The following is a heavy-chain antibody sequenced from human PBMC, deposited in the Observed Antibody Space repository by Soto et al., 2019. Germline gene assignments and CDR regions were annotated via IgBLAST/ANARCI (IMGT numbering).Heavy chain of an antibody. J-gene: IGHJ4*02. CDR2: IYHDGST. D-gene: IGHD3-10*01. CDR3: ARRMINYYGLDS. Sequence: QVQLQESGPGLVKPSDTLSLTCAVSGYSIISSNWWGWIRQPPGEGLEWIGYIYHDGSTYYNPSLKSRVTMSVDTSKNQFSLRLSSVTAVDTAVYYCARRMINYYGLDSWGQGTLVTVSS. V-gene: IGHV4-28*01. CDR1: GYSIISSNW.